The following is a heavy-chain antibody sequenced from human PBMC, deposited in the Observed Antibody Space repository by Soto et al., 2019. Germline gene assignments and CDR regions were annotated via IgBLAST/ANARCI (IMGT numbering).Heavy chain of an antibody. V-gene: IGHV3-30-3*01. Sequence: GGSLRLSCAASVFAFNTYSMHWFRQAPGRGLEWVAVISYDGSNKFYADSVKGRFTISRDNSKNTLYLEMNSLRGEDTAVYYCAKVSPMGYFFDFWGQGTLVTVSS. CDR3: AKVSPMGYFFDF. CDR2: ISYDGSNK. CDR1: VFAFNTYS. J-gene: IGHJ4*02.